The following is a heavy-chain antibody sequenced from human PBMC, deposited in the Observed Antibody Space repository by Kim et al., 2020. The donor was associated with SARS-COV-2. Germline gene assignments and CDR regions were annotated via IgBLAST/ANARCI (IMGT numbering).Heavy chain of an antibody. D-gene: IGHD3-10*01. J-gene: IGHJ4*02. CDR3: AKEFGYYGSGRAY. V-gene: IGHV3-23*01. Sequence: YPDTVKGRFTISRDNSKNTLDLQMNSLRAEDTAVYYCAKEFGYYGSGRAYWGQGTLVTVSS.